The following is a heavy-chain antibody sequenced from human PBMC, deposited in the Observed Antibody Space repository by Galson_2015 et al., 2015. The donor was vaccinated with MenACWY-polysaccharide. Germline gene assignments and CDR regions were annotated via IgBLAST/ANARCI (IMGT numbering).Heavy chain of an antibody. J-gene: IGHJ2*01. CDR3: ARALEMATITGWYFDL. D-gene: IGHD5-24*01. CDR2: ISSSSSNI. Sequence: SLRLSCAASGFTFSSYSMNWVRQAPGKGLEWVSYISSSSSNIYYADSVKGRFTISRDNAKNSLYLQMNSLRAEDTAVYYCARALEMATITGWYFDLWGRGTLVTVSS. CDR1: GFTFSSYS. V-gene: IGHV3-48*01.